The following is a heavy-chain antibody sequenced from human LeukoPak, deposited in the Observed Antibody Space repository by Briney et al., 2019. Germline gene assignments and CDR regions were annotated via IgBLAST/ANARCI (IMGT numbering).Heavy chain of an antibody. CDR1: GGSISSTSYF. J-gene: IGHJ3*02. D-gene: IGHD3-3*01. CDR3: ARRKGLPIFGVVSYAFDI. V-gene: IGHV4-39*07. CDR2: IYYSGST. Sequence: KASETLSLTCTVSGGSISSTSYFWGWIRQPPGKGLEWIGSIYYSGSTYYNPSLKSRVTISVDTSKNQFSLKLSSVTAADTAVYYCARRKGLPIFGVVSYAFDIWGQGTMVTVSS.